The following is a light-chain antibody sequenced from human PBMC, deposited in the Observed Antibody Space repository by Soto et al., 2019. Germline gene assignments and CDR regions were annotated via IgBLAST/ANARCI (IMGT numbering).Light chain of an antibody. Sequence: DIQMTQSPSTLSASVGERVTITCRASQSISSWLAWYQQKPGNAPNLLIYKASSLESGVPSRFSGSGSWTEFTLTISSLHPDDFATYYCQQYNSYPLTFGGGTKVEIK. CDR3: QQYNSYPLT. J-gene: IGKJ4*01. CDR1: QSISSW. V-gene: IGKV1-5*03. CDR2: KAS.